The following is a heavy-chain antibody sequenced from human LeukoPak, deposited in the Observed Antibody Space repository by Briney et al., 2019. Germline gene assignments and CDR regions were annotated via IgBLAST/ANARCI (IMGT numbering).Heavy chain of an antibody. CDR2: IIPILNTV. D-gene: IGHD1-26*01. CDR1: GGTFSSYA. Sequence: GSSVKVSCKASGGTFSSYAISWVRQAPGQGLEWMGGIIPILNTVAYAQKFQGRVTINTGGSTSTAHMELSSLGSEDTAVYYCAKDLGGSYTAFDIWGQGTMVTVSS. CDR3: AKDLGGSYTAFDI. J-gene: IGHJ3*02. V-gene: IGHV1-69*05.